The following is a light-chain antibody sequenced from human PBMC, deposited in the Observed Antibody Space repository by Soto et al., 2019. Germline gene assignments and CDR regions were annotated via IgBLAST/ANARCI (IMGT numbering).Light chain of an antibody. CDR1: SIIVGAYNF. V-gene: IGLV2-11*01. CDR2: VVS. CDR3: CSNAGTYSPV. Sequence: QSALTQPPSVSGSPGKPVTIPSTGTSIIVGAYNFVSWYQQYPGKAPKLIFFVVSARPSGAPDRFSGSKSGNPASLTISGLQVEHEADYYCCSNAGTYSPVLGGGTKLTVL. J-gene: IGLJ2*01.